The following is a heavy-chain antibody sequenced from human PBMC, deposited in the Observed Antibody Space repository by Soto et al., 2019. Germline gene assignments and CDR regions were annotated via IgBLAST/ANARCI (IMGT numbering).Heavy chain of an antibody. CDR1: GFTFNNFA. Sequence: VQLVESGGGLVQPGGSLRLSCAASGFTFNNFAMHWVRQAPGKGLEWVAFISYDGTYKYYADSVRGRFTVYRDNSKSTLFLQMNSLKFEDTAVYVCANEVDVAFSSLQYGMDVWGQGTTVTVSS. CDR3: ANEVDVAFSSLQYGMDV. D-gene: IGHD5-12*01. CDR2: ISYDGTYK. V-gene: IGHV3-30*14. J-gene: IGHJ6*02.